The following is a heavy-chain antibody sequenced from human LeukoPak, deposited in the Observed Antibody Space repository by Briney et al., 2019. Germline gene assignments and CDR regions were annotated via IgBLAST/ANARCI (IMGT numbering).Heavy chain of an antibody. V-gene: IGHV1-46*01. Sequence: GASVKVSCKASGYTFTSYYMHWVRQAPGQGLEWMGIINPSGGSTSYAQKFQGRVTMTRDTSTSTVYMELSSLRSEDTAVYYCARPSSCSSTSCYTRPDAFDIWGQGTMVTVSS. CDR1: GYTFTSYY. J-gene: IGHJ3*02. CDR3: ARPSSCSSTSCYTRPDAFDI. D-gene: IGHD2-2*02. CDR2: INPSGGST.